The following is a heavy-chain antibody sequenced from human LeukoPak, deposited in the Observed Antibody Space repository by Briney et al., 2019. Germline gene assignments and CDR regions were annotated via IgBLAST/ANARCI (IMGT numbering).Heavy chain of an antibody. J-gene: IGHJ4*02. CDR1: GFTFDDYA. V-gene: IGHV3-9*01. D-gene: IGHD1-26*01. Sequence: GGSLRLSCAASGFTFDDYAMHWVRQAPGKGLEWVLGISWNSGSIGYAGSVKGRFTISRDNAKNSLYLQMNSLRAEDTALYYCAKAGNSGSYHSPILFDYWGQGTLVTVSS. CDR3: AKAGNSGSYHSPILFDY. CDR2: ISWNSGSI.